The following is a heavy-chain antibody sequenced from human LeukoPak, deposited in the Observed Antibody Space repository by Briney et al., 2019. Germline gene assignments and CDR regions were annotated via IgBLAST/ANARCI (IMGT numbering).Heavy chain of an antibody. Sequence: GGSLRLSSAASGFTFSNAWMSWVRQTPEKGLEWVGHIKTKTDGGTTDYPAPVQGRFTISRDDSKNTLYLQMNSLKTEDTAVYFCTTSSHCSNGVCFFDYWGQGTLVTVSS. D-gene: IGHD2-8*01. CDR1: GFTFSNAW. J-gene: IGHJ4*02. CDR2: IKTKTDGGTT. CDR3: TTSSHCSNGVCFFDY. V-gene: IGHV3-15*01.